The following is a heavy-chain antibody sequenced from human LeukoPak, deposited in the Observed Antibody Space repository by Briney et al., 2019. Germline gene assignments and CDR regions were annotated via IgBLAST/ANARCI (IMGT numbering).Heavy chain of an antibody. J-gene: IGHJ5*02. CDR1: GGSISSGDYY. CDR2: IYYGGST. D-gene: IGHD3-22*01. V-gene: IGHV4-30-4*01. Sequence: SETLSLTRTVSGGSISSGDYYWSWIRQPPEKGLEWIGYIYYGGSTYYNPSLKSRVTISVDMSKNQFSLKLSPVTAADTAMYYCASAYDRSGYLTGFDPWGQGTLVTVSS. CDR3: ASAYDRSGYLTGFDP.